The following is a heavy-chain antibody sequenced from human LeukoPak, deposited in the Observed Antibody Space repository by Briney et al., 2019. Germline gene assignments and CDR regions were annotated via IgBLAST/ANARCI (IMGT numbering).Heavy chain of an antibody. CDR1: GFTFSRYW. CDR3: AREYSTGFDP. CDR2: INSDGSST. Sequence: QPGGSLRLSCAASGFTFSRYWMHWVRQGPGKGLVWVSRINSDGSSTSYADSVKGRSTISRDNAKNTLYLQMNSLRAEDTAVYHCAREYSTGFDPWGQGTLVTVSS. V-gene: IGHV3-74*01. J-gene: IGHJ5*02. D-gene: IGHD2-15*01.